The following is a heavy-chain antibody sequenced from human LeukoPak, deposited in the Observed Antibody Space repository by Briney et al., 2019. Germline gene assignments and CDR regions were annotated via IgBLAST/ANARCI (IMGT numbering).Heavy chain of an antibody. Sequence: SETLSLICTVSGYSIRSGYYWNWIRQPPGKGLEWIGNIYHGGSTFYNPSLKSRITISLDTSKNQFSLILTSVTAADTAVYYCARRYSSGWGLDYWGQGTLVTVSS. CDR2: IYHGGST. D-gene: IGHD6-19*01. CDR3: ARRYSSGWGLDY. V-gene: IGHV4-38-2*02. CDR1: GYSIRSGYY. J-gene: IGHJ4*02.